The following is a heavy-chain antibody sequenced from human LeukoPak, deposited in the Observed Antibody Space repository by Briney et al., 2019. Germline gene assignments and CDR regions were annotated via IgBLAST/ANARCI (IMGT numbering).Heavy chain of an antibody. CDR1: GFIVSSDY. Sequence: GGSLRLSCAASGFIVSSDYMSWVRQAPGKGLEWVSVIYSGDGTYYADSVRGRFTISGDNSKNTLYLQMNSLRAEDTAVYYCARARAMGYPFDYWGQGTLVTVSS. D-gene: IGHD5-18*01. CDR3: ARARAMGYPFDY. CDR2: IYSGDGT. V-gene: IGHV3-53*01. J-gene: IGHJ4*02.